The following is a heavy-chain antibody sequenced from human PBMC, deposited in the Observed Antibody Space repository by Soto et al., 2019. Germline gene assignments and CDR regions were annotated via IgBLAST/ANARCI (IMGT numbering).Heavy chain of an antibody. CDR1: GYSFTDYH. CDR3: ARGDSTDCSNGVCSFFYNHDMDV. Sequence: ASVKVSCKASGYSFTDYHIHWVRQAPGQGLEWLGRINPKSGGTSTAQKFQGWVTMTTDTSISTASMELTRLTSDDTAIYYCARGDSTDCSNGVCSFFYNHDMDVWGKVTTVTVSS. D-gene: IGHD2-8*01. J-gene: IGHJ6*04. CDR2: INPKSGGT. V-gene: IGHV1-2*04.